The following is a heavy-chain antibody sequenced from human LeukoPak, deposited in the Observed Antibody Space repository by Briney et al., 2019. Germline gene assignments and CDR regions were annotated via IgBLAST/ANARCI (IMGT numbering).Heavy chain of an antibody. J-gene: IGHJ6*03. CDR2: INSDGSST. V-gene: IGHV3-74*01. CDR3: ARGLGFPHYYYYMDV. Sequence: GGSLRLSCAASGFTFSSYWMHWVRQAPGKGLVWVSRINSDGSSTSYADSVKGRFTISRDNAKNTLYLQMNSLRAEDTAVYYCARGLGFPHYYYYMDVWGKGTTVTVSS. CDR1: GFTFSSYW. D-gene: IGHD7-27*01.